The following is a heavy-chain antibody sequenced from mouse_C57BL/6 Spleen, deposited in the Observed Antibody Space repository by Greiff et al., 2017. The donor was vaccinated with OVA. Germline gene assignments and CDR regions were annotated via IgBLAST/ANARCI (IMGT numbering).Heavy chain of an antibody. Sequence: QVQLQQSGAELVKPGASVKISCKASGYAFSSYWMNWVKQRPGKGLEWIGQIYPGDGATNYNGKFKGKATLTADKSSSTAYMQLSSLTSEDSAVYYGARGQVRLRYFDVWGTGTTVTVSS. CDR1: GYAFSSYW. D-gene: IGHD3-2*02. J-gene: IGHJ1*03. CDR2: IYPGDGAT. V-gene: IGHV1-80*01. CDR3: ARGQVRLRYFDV.